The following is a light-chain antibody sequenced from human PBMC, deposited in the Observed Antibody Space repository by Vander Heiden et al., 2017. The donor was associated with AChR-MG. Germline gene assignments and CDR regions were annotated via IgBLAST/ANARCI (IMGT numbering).Light chain of an antibody. Sequence: QSALTQPRSVSGSPGQSVTISCTGTGSDVGGYNYVSWYQQHPGQPPKLTIYDVTKRPPGVPDRFSGSKSGNTASLTISGLQAEDEADYFCCSYAGTYTLVVGGGTKLTVL. CDR2: DVT. J-gene: IGLJ3*02. CDR3: CSYAGTYTLV. CDR1: GSDVGGYNY. V-gene: IGLV2-11*01.